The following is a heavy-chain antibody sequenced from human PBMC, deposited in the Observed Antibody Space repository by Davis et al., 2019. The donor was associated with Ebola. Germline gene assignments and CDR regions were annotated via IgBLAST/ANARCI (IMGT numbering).Heavy chain of an antibody. D-gene: IGHD4-17*01. J-gene: IGHJ4*02. Sequence: ETLSLTCSVSGGSISSGTYYWGWVRQPPGKGLEWVSTFSGSGVTIHYADSVKGRFTISRDNSKNTLNLQMYSLRAEDTAVYYCARGYGTFDYWGQGTPVTVSS. CDR2: FSGSGVTI. CDR1: GGSISSGTYY. CDR3: ARGYGTFDY. V-gene: IGHV3-23*01.